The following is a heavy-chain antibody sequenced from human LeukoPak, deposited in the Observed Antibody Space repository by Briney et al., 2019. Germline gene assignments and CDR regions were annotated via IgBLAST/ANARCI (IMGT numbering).Heavy chain of an antibody. CDR1: GFTFSSYA. Sequence: TGGSLRLSCAASGFTFSSYAMSWVRQAPGKGLEWVSAISGSGGSTYYVDSVKGRFTISRDNSKNTLYLQMNSLRAEDTAVYYCAKDRDSSLFYFDYWGQGTLVTVSS. J-gene: IGHJ4*02. D-gene: IGHD6-6*01. CDR3: AKDRDSSLFYFDY. CDR2: ISGSGGST. V-gene: IGHV3-23*01.